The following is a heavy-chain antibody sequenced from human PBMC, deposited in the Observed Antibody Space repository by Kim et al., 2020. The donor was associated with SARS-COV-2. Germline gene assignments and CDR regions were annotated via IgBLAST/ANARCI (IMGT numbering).Heavy chain of an antibody. CDR2: ISYDGSNK. D-gene: IGHD3-10*01. CDR1: GFTFSNYA. Sequence: GGSLRLSCAASGFTFSNYAIHWVRQAPGKGLEWVAVISYDGSNKYYADSVKGRFTISRDNSKNTLYLQMNSLRAADTAVYVCARDPWSRLRGLIYSYYG. CDR3: ARDPWSRLRGLIYSYYG. V-gene: IGHV3-30-3*01. J-gene: IGHJ6*01.